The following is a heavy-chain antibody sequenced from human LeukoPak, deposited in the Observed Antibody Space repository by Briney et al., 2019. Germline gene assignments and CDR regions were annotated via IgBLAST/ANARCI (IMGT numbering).Heavy chain of an antibody. J-gene: IGHJ4*02. D-gene: IGHD3-16*01. CDR1: GYTFTSYG. CDR2: ISAYNGNT. V-gene: IGHV1-18*01. Sequence: GASVKVSCKASGYTFTSYGISWVRQAPGQGLEWMGWISAYNGNTNYAQKLQGRVTMTTDTSTSTAYMELRSLRSDDTAVYYCARDSSFGRLGGGGDYWGQGTLVTVSS. CDR3: ARDSSFGRLGGGGDY.